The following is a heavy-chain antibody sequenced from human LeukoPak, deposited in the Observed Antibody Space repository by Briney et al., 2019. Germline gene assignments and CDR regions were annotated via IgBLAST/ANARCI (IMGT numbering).Heavy chain of an antibody. V-gene: IGHV4-34*01. J-gene: IGHJ4*02. CDR3: ARGTMYSSGWYFGY. Sequence: PSETLSLTCAVYGGSFSGYYWSWIRQPPGKGLEWIGEINHSGSTNYNPSLKSRVTISVDTSKNQFSLKLSSVTAADTAVYYCARGTMYSSGWYFGYWGQGTLVTVSS. CDR1: GGSFSGYY. D-gene: IGHD6-19*01. CDR2: INHSGST.